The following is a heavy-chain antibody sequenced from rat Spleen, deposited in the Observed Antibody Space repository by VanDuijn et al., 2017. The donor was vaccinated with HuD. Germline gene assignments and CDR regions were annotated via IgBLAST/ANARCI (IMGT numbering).Heavy chain of an antibody. V-gene: IGHV4-2*01. Sequence: EVKLVESGGGLVQPGRSLKLSCAASGFNFNDYWMGWVRQAPGKGLQWIGEIYKDSTIINYIPSLKDRITISRDNAQNTLYLQMSKLGSEDTAFYYCGRAATEGLDYWGQGVMVTVSS. D-gene: IGHD1-11*01. CDR2: IYKDSTII. CDR3: GRAATEGLDY. CDR1: GFNFNDYW. J-gene: IGHJ2*01.